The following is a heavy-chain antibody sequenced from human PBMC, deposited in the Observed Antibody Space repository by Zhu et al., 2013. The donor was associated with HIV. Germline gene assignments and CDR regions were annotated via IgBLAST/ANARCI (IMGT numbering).Heavy chain of an antibody. J-gene: IGHJ6*02. CDR1: GGTFSSYA. D-gene: IGHD2-2*01. V-gene: IGHV1-69*01. Sequence: QVQLVQSGAEVKKPGSSVKVSCKASGGTFSSYAISWVRQAPGQGLEWMGGIIPIFGTANYAQKFQGRVTITADESTSTAYMELSSLRSEDTAVYYCARDLLHIVVVPETTYYYYGMDVWGQGTTVTVSS. CDR2: IIPIFGTA. CDR3: ARDLLHIVVVPETTYYYYGMDV.